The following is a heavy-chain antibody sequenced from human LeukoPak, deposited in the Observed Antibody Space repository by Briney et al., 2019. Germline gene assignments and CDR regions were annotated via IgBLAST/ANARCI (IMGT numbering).Heavy chain of an antibody. CDR2: IYHSGST. CDR3: ARVTLGCSSTSCYLSHIDY. Sequence: SQTLSLTCAVSCGSISSGGYSWSWIRQPPGKGLEWIGYIYHSGSTYYNPSLKSRVTISVDRSKNQFSLKLSSVTAADTAVYYCARVTLGCSSTSCYLSHIDYWGQGTLVTVSS. CDR1: CGSISSGGYS. D-gene: IGHD2-2*01. J-gene: IGHJ4*02. V-gene: IGHV4-30-2*01.